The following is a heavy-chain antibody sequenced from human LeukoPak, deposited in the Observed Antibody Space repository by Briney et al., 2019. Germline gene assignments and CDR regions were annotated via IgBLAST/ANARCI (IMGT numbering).Heavy chain of an antibody. V-gene: IGHV4-39*01. J-gene: IGHJ1*01. CDR2: VYYSGST. CDR1: GGSISSSSYY. D-gene: IGHD1-7*01. CDR3: AGEGNYALEH. Sequence: SETLSLTCTVSGGSISSSSYYWGWIRQPPGKGLEWIGSVYYSGSTYYNPSLKSRVTISVDTSKNQFSLKLSSVTAADTAVYYCAGEGNYALEHWGQGTLVTVSS.